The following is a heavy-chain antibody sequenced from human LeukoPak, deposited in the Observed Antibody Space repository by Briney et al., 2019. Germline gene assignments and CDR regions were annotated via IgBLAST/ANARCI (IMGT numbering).Heavy chain of an antibody. D-gene: IGHD4-17*01. Sequence: ASVKVSCKASGYTFTGYYMHWVRQAPGQGLEWMGRINPNSGGTNYAQKFQGRVTMTRDTSISTAYMELSRLRSDDTAVYYCARVRVRYGDFPNWGQGTLVTVSS. J-gene: IGHJ1*01. CDR3: ARVRVRYGDFPN. CDR2: INPNSGGT. CDR1: GYTFTGYY. V-gene: IGHV1-2*06.